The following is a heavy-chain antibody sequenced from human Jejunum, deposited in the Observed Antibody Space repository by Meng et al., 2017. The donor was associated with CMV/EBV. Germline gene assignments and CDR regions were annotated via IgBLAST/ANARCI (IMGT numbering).Heavy chain of an antibody. V-gene: IGHV3-23*01. CDR2: ISGVGIQT. D-gene: IGHD3-10*01. CDR1: GFPFTSHA. Sequence: SGFPFTSHAMSWVRQAPGKGLEWVAAISGVGIQTFYADSVKGRFTISRDNSNSTLYLQMNSLRAEDTAIYYCAKDSGYTVSAPFDYWGQGTLVTVSS. J-gene: IGHJ4*02. CDR3: AKDSGYTVSAPFDY.